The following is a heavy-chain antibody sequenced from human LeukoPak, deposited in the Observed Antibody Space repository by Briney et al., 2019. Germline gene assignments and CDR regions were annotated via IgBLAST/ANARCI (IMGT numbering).Heavy chain of an antibody. CDR2: ISSSSSYI. Sequence: GGSLRLSCAASGFTFSSYAMNWVRQAPGKGLEWVSSISSSSSYIYYADSVKGRFTISRDNAKNSLYLQMNSLRAEDTAVYYCARDLTVSYYYYYMDVWGKGTTVTVSS. D-gene: IGHD4-11*01. CDR3: ARDLTVSYYYYYMDV. J-gene: IGHJ6*03. V-gene: IGHV3-21*01. CDR1: GFTFSSYA.